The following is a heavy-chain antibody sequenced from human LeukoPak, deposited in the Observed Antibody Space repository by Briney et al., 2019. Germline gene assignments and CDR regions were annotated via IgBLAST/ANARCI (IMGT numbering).Heavy chain of an antibody. V-gene: IGHV3-72*01. D-gene: IGHD6-19*01. CDR1: GFTFSDHY. Sequence: GGALRLSCATSGFTFSDHYMDWVRLAPGKGLEWVGRAINKAKSYTTAHAASVKGRFTISRDDSKNSLFLQMNSLKTEDTAVYYCVTLAVAGDYYFDYWGQGTLVTVS. J-gene: IGHJ4*02. CDR3: VTLAVAGDYYFDY. CDR2: AINKAKSYTT.